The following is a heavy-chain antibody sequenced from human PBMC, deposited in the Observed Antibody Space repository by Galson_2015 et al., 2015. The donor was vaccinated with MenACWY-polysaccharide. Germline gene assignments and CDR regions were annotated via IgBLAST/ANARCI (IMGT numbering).Heavy chain of an antibody. J-gene: IGHJ5*02. D-gene: IGHD3-16*01. Sequence: TLSLTCTVSGDSLTSGGYFWSWIRQHPGKGLEWIASISYDGGTYYNPSLKSRVTISADTPNNQFSLKLSSVTAADTAVYYCARGGRAVSNRNWFAPWGQGTLVTVSS. CDR2: ISYDGGT. CDR3: ARGGRAVSNRNWFAP. V-gene: IGHV4-31*03. CDR1: GDSLTSGGYF.